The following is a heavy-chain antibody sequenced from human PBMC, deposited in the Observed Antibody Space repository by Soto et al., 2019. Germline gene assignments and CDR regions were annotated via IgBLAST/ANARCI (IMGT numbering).Heavy chain of an antibody. CDR1: GFTFSSYS. Sequence: GGSLRLSRAASGFTFSSYSVNWVRQAPGKGLEWVSSISSSSSYIYYADSVKGRFTISRDNAKNSLYLQMNSLRAEDTAVYYCARDGIAAHPYYYYGMDVWGQGTTVTVS. CDR3: ARDGIAAHPYYYYGMDV. J-gene: IGHJ6*02. D-gene: IGHD6-13*01. V-gene: IGHV3-21*01. CDR2: ISSSSSYI.